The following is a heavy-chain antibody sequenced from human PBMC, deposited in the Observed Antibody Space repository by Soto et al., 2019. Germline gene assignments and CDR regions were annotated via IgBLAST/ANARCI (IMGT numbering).Heavy chain of an antibody. CDR1: GFTFSNYA. V-gene: IGHV3-23*01. CDR3: ARTDKFNSQSSGWANRFDY. CDR2: ITPTGGT. D-gene: IGHD6-19*01. Sequence: EMQLLESGGGLVQPGGSLRLFCEASGFTFSNYAMTWVRQAPGKGLEWVSTITPTGGTFYGDTVKGRFTISRDNSKSTLYLQMNSLRAEDTAVYYCARTDKFNSQSSGWANRFDYWGQGTLVTVSS. J-gene: IGHJ4*02.